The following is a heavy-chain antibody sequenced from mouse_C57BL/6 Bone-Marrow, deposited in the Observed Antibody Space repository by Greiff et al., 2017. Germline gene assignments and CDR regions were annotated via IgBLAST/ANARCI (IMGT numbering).Heavy chain of an antibody. CDR3: TRDGLYYGIGWFAY. J-gene: IGHJ3*01. V-gene: IGHV1-15*01. CDR1: GYTFTDYE. Sequence: VQLQQSGAELVRPGASVTLSCKASGYTFTDYEMHWVKQTPVHGLEWIGAIDPETGGTAYNQKFKGKAILTADKSSSTAYMELRSLTSEDSAVYYCTRDGLYYGIGWFAYWGQGTLVTVSA. CDR2: IDPETGGT. D-gene: IGHD2-1*01.